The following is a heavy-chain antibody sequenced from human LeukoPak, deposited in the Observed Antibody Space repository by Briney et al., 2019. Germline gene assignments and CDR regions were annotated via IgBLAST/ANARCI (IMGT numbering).Heavy chain of an antibody. CDR1: GFTFSSYW. Sequence: GGSLRLSCAASGFTFSSYWMSWVRQAPGKGLEWVANIKQDGSEKYYVDSVKGRFTISRDNAKNSLYLQMNSLRAEDTAVYYCARDQYDILTGYGYWGQGTLVTVSS. CDR3: ARDQYDILTGYGY. D-gene: IGHD3-9*01. J-gene: IGHJ4*02. CDR2: IKQDGSEK. V-gene: IGHV3-7*01.